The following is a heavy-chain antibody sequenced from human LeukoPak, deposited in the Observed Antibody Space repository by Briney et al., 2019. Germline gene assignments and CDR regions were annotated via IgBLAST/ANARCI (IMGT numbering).Heavy chain of an antibody. V-gene: IGHV3-7*01. D-gene: IGHD5-18*01. Sequence: GGSLRLSCAASGFTFSSYAMSWVRQAPGKGLEWVANIKKDGSEKYYVDSVKGRFTISRDNAKTSLYLQMNSLRAEDTAVYYCARHLSGITGYTYGRGIDYWGQGTLVTVSS. J-gene: IGHJ4*02. CDR2: IKKDGSEK. CDR1: GFTFSSYA. CDR3: ARHLSGITGYTYGRGIDY.